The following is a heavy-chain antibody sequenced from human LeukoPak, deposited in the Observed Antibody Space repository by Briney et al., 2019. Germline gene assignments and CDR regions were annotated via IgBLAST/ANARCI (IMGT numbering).Heavy chain of an antibody. CDR2: IKPNSGDT. CDR1: GFTLTDY. D-gene: IGHD2-2*01. Sequence: ASVKVSCKASGFTLTDYIHWVRQDPRQGLQWMGWIKPNSGDTDYAQKFQGRVTMTRDTSIGTVYMELSSLRSDDTVVYYCARADSVPAGDYHYWYMDVWGKGTTVTVSS. V-gene: IGHV1-2*02. J-gene: IGHJ6*03. CDR3: ARADSVPAGDYHYWYMDV.